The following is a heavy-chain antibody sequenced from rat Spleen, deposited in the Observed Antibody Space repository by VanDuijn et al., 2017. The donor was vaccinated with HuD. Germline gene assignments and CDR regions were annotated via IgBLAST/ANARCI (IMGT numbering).Heavy chain of an antibody. CDR1: GFTFSNYY. CDR3: TRDRILRSTGFDY. Sequence: EVQLVESGGGLVQPGGSLKLSCAASGFTFSNYYMAWVRQAPTKGLEWVATISYDGSSTYYPDSVKGRFTISRDNAKSTLYLQMDSLRSEDTATYYCTRDRILRSTGFDYWGQGVMVTVSS. CDR2: ISYDGSST. D-gene: IGHD1-6*01. V-gene: IGHV5-29*01. J-gene: IGHJ2*01.